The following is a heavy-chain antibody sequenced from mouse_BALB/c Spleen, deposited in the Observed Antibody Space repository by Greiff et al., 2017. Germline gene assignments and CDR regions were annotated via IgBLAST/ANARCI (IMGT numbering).Heavy chain of an antibody. J-gene: IGHJ4*01. Sequence: EVKLVESGGGLVQPGGSRKLSCAASGFTFSSFGMHWVRQAPEKGLEWVAYISSGSSTIYYADTVKGRFTISRDNPKNTLFLQMTSLRSEVTAMYYCARGDDYDRDYAMDYWGQGTSVTVSS. CDR3: ARGDDYDRDYAMDY. CDR2: ISSGSSTI. D-gene: IGHD2-4*01. CDR1: GFTFSSFG. V-gene: IGHV5-17*02.